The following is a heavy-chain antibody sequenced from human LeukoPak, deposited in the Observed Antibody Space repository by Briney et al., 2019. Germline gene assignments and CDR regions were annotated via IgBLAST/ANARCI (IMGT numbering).Heavy chain of an antibody. CDR2: IIPIFGTA. J-gene: IGHJ4*02. CDR1: GGTFSSYA. D-gene: IGHD6-13*01. V-gene: IGHV1-69*13. CDR3: ARDLKEQQLVVPAD. Sequence: SVKVSCKASGGTFSSYAISWVRQTPGQGLEWMGGIIPIFGTANYAQKFQGRVTITADESTSTAYMELSSLRSEDTAVYYCARDLKEQQLVVPADWGQGTLVTVSS.